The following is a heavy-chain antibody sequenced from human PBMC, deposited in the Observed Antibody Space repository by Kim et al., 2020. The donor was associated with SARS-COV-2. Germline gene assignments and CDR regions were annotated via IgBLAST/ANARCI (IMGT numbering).Heavy chain of an antibody. CDR2: ISSSGSTI. Sequence: GGSLRLSCAASGFTFSSYEMNWVRQAPGKGLEWVSYISSSGSTIYYADSVKGRFTISRDNAKNSLYLQMNSLRAEDTAVYYCARALGYVDTAMEDDIPFHWYFDLWGRGTLVTVSS. CDR1: GFTFSSYE. CDR3: ARALGYVDTAMEDDIPFHWYFDL. D-gene: IGHD5-18*01. V-gene: IGHV3-48*03. J-gene: IGHJ2*01.